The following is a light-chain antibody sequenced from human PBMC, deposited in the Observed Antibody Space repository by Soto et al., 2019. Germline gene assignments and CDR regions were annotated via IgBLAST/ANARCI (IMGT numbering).Light chain of an antibody. J-gene: IGKJ1*01. CDR1: QSVTSK. V-gene: IGKV3-15*01. CDR3: QQYNNWPPWT. CDR2: DAS. Sequence: EIVMTQSPATLSVSPGERATLSCRASQSVTSKLVWYQQKPGQAPRLLIYDASTRATGIPARFSGSGSGTEFTLTISSLQYEDFAVYYCQQYNNWPPWTFGQGTKVEIK.